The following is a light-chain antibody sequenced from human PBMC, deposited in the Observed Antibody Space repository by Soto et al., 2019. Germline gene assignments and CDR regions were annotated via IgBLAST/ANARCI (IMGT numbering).Light chain of an antibody. Sequence: DIQVTQSPSSLSASLGDRVTITCRANQAIGDYLAWFQQQPGKVPKLLIYAASALQSGVPSRFSGSGSGTDFTLTTSSLQPEDIATYYCQKYNSAPPTFGGGTKVEI. V-gene: IGKV1-27*01. CDR1: QAIGDY. CDR3: QKYNSAPPT. CDR2: AAS. J-gene: IGKJ4*01.